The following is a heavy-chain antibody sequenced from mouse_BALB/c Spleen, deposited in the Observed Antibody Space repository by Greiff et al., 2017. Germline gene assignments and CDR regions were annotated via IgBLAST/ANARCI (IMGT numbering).Heavy chain of an antibody. CDR1: GFTFTDYY. CDR3: ARASYYGYYYAMDY. D-gene: IGHD1-1*01. J-gene: IGHJ4*01. CDR2: IRNKANGYTT. Sequence: EVMLVESGGGLVQPGGSLRLSCATSGFTFTDYYMSWVRQPPGKALEWLGFIRNKANGYTTEYSASVKGRFTISRDNSQSILYLQMNTLRAEDSATYYCARASYYGYYYAMDYWGQGTSVTVSS. V-gene: IGHV7-3*02.